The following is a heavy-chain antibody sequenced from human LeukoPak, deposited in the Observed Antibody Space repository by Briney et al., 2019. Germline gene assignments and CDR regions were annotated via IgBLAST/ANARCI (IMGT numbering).Heavy chain of an antibody. CDR1: GYTFTSYG. CDR3: ARDVGGSTRGAVAGWDY. Sequence: ASVKVSCKASGYTFTSYGISWVRQAPGQGLEWMGWSTPYNGNTKYAQKVQGRVTMTTDTSTNTAYMVLTTLRSDDTAVYYCARDVGGSTRGAVAGWDYWGQGTPVTVSS. J-gene: IGHJ4*02. CDR2: STPYNGNT. V-gene: IGHV1-18*01. D-gene: IGHD6-19*01.